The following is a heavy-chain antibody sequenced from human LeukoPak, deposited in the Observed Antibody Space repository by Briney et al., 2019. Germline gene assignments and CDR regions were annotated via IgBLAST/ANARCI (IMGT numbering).Heavy chain of an antibody. CDR2: IIHSGST. CDR3: AKERMELGYNQSFDF. V-gene: IGHV4-34*12. CDR1: GVSFGGYY. Sequence: PSETLSLTCAVYGVSFGGYYWSWIRQPPGKGLEWIGEIIHSGSTNYNPSLKSRVTISVDTTKNHYCLQLSSVTAADTALYCCAKERMELGYNQSFDFWGQGTLVTVSS. D-gene: IGHD5-24*01. J-gene: IGHJ4*02.